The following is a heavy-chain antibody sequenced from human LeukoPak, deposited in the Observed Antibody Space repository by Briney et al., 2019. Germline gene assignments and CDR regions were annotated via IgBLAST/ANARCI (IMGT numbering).Heavy chain of an antibody. Sequence: PSETLSLTCTVSGGSVSSYYWSWIRQPPGKGLEWIGYVYYSGSTSYNPSLKSRVTISVDTSKNQFSLKLSSVTAADTAVYYCARDLSLYYYGSGSSDSAFDIWGQGTMVTVSS. J-gene: IGHJ3*02. D-gene: IGHD3-10*01. CDR2: VYYSGST. CDR1: GGSVSSYY. CDR3: ARDLSLYYYGSGSSDSAFDI. V-gene: IGHV4-59*02.